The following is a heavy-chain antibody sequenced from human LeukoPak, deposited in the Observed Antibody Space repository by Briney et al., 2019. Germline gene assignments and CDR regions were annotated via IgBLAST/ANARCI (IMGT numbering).Heavy chain of an antibody. Sequence: PSQTLSLTCTVSGGSISSGGYYWLWIRQHPSKGLEWIGYIYYSGSTYYNPSLRSRVTISVDTSKNQFSLKLSSVTAAETAVYYCARQYSSSTPVGYWGQGTLVTVSS. D-gene: IGHD6-6*01. CDR1: GGSISSGGYY. CDR3: ARQYSSSTPVGY. V-gene: IGHV4-31*03. J-gene: IGHJ4*02. CDR2: IYYSGST.